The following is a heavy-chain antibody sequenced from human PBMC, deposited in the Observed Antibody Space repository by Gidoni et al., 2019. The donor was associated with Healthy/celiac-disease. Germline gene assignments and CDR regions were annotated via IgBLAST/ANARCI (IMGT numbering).Heavy chain of an antibody. CDR3: SFSGWLYYMDV. V-gene: IGHV3-53*02. CDR2: IYSGGST. CDR1: GFTVSSHY. Sequence: EVQLVETGGGLFQPGGSLRLSCAASGFTVSSHYVSWVRQAPGKGREWVSVIYSGGSTYYADSVKGRFTISRDNSKNTLYLKMNSLRAEDTAVYYCSFSGWLYYMDVWGKGTTVTVSS. J-gene: IGHJ6*03. D-gene: IGHD6-19*01.